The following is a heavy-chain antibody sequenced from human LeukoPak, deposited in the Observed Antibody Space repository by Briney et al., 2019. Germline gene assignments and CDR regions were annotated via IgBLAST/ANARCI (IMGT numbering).Heavy chain of an antibody. V-gene: IGHV3-7*01. CDR3: AKVAKYFYGPETYYFFEQ. D-gene: IGHD3-10*01. CDR1: GFSFSTYW. Sequence: GGSLRLSCAASGFSFSTYWMSWVRQAPGKGLEWAANINQDGTEKYYVDSVKGRFTVSRDYAKDSLYLQMNSLRVEDTAVYYCAKVAKYFYGPETYYFFEQWGQGTPVTASS. CDR2: INQDGTEK. J-gene: IGHJ4*02.